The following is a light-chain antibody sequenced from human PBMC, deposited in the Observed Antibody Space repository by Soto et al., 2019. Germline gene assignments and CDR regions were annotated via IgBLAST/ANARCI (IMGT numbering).Light chain of an antibody. CDR2: GAS. CDR3: QPYTNRRLT. Sequence: VLTQSPATLSVSPEEGATLSCRASQTVSRSLAWYQQKPGQAPRLLIYGASMRATGVPDRFSGSGSGTEFTLTIGSLQSEDFAVYYCQPYTNRRLTFGGGTKVDIK. J-gene: IGKJ4*01. CDR1: QTVSRS. V-gene: IGKV3-15*01.